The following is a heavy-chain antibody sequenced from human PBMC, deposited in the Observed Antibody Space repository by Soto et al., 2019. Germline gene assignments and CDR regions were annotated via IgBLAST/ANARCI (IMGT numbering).Heavy chain of an antibody. Sequence: HVQLGESGGGVVQPGRSLRLSCAASGFTFSSYGMHWVRQAPGKGLEWVAVIGYDGSNKDYADSVKCRFTISRDNSKNKLYLHMPSLGAEATAVYYCASGGRCRGNPYYCYGMDVWGQWTTVAVSS. CDR1: GFTFSSYG. CDR3: ASGGRCRGNPYYCYGMDV. D-gene: IGHD2-15*01. J-gene: IGHJ6*02. V-gene: IGHV3-33*01. CDR2: IGYDGSNK.